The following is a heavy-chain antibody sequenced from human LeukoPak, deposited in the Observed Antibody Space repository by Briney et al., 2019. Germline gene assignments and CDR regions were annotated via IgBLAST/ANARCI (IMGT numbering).Heavy chain of an antibody. CDR1: GFTFSSYA. V-gene: IGHV3-23*01. D-gene: IGHD3-22*01. Sequence: GGSLRLSCAASGFTFSSYAMSWVRQAPGKGLEWVSAISGSGGSTYYADSVKGRFTISRDNSKNTLYLQMNSLKTEDTAVYYCTTDPYLNYYDSSTMYWGQGTLVTVSS. CDR2: ISGSGGST. CDR3: TTDPYLNYYDSSTMY. J-gene: IGHJ4*02.